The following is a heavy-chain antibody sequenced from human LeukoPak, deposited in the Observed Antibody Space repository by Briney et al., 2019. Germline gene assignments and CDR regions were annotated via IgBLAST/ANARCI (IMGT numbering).Heavy chain of an antibody. V-gene: IGHV3-30*18. CDR2: ISYDGSNK. J-gene: IGHJ4*02. Sequence: GRSLRLSCAASGFTFSSYGMHWVRQAPGKGLEWVAVISYDGSNKYYADSVEGRFTISRDNSKNTLYLQMNSLRAEDTAVYYCAKGGETVDYWGQGTLVTVSS. D-gene: IGHD3-16*01. CDR3: AKGGETVDY. CDR1: GFTFSSYG.